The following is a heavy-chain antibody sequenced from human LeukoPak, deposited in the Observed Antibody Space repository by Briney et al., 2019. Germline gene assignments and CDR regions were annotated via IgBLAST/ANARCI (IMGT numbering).Heavy chain of an antibody. CDR3: ARGTTATGAFDI. CDR2: INPNSGGT. V-gene: IGHV1-2*02. J-gene: IGHJ3*02. Sequence: ASVKVSCKASGYTFTGYYMHWVRQTPGQGLEWMGWINPNSGGTNYAQKFQGRVTMTRDTSISTAYMELSRLRSDDTAVYYCARGTTATGAFDIWGQGTMVTVSS. CDR1: GYTFTGYY. D-gene: IGHD2-15*01.